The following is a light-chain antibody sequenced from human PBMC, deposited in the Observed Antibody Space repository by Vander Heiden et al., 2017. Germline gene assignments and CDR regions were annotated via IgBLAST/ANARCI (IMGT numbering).Light chain of an antibody. CDR2: TAS. CDR1: QSISSY. Sequence: DIQMTQSPSSLSASVGDRVTITCRASQSISSYLNWYQQKLGKAPKFLIYTASSLQSGVPSRFSGSGSGTDFTLTISSLQPEDFATYYCQQSDSTPITFGQGTRLDIK. J-gene: IGKJ5*01. V-gene: IGKV1-39*01. CDR3: QQSDSTPIT.